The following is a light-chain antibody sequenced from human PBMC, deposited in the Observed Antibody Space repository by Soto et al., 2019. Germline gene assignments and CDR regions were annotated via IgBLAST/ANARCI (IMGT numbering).Light chain of an antibody. CDR1: SSDVGGYNY. Sequence: QSALTQHASVSGSPGQSITISCTGTSSDVGGYNYVSWYQHHPGKAPKLMIYDVSNRPSGVSNRFSGSKSGNTASLTISGLQAEDEADYYCSSYTSSSTRVFGVGTKLTVL. J-gene: IGLJ2*01. CDR2: DVS. CDR3: SSYTSSSTRV. V-gene: IGLV2-14*03.